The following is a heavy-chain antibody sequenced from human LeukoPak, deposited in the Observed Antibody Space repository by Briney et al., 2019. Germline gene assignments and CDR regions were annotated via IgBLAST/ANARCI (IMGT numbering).Heavy chain of an antibody. J-gene: IGHJ4*02. V-gene: IGHV4-59*08. Sequence: SETLSLTCTVSGGSISSYFWSWFRQPPGKGLEWIGYISYSGSTYYNPSLKSRLTISIDTSKNQFFLKLSSVTAADTAVYYCARGDAYYYDSSGYYGDYWGQGTLVTVSS. CDR1: GGSISSYF. D-gene: IGHD3-22*01. CDR3: ARGDAYYYDSSGYYGDY. CDR2: ISYSGST.